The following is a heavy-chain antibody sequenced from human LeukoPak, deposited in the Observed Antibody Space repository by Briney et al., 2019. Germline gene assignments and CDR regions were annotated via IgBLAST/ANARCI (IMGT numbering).Heavy chain of an antibody. J-gene: IGHJ4*02. CDR2: IYYSGST. V-gene: IGHV4-59*08. CDR3: ARISSYFDY. Sequence: KPSETLSLTCAVYGGSFSGYYWSWIRQAPGKGLEWIGYIYYSGSTNYNPSLKSRVTISVDTSKNQFSLKLSSVTAADTAVYYCARISSYFDYWGQGTLVTVSS. CDR1: GGSFSGYY.